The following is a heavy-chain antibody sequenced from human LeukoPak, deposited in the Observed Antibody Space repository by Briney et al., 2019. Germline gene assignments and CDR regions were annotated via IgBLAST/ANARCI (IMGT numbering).Heavy chain of an antibody. CDR3: ARLLSGYYYAADY. J-gene: IGHJ4*02. V-gene: IGHV5-51*01. CDR2: IYPGDSDT. D-gene: IGHD3-22*01. Sequence: GESLKISCKGSGYSFTSYWIGRVRKMPGKGLEWMGIIYPGDSDTRNSPSFQGQVTTSADKSTSTAYLQWSSLKASDTAMYYCARLLSGYYYAADYWGQGTLVTVSS. CDR1: GYSFTSYW.